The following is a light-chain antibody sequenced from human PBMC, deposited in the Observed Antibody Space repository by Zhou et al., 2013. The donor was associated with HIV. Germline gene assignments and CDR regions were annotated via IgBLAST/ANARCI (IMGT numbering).Light chain of an antibody. Sequence: DIQMTQSPSTLSASVGDRVTITCRASQGISHYLAWYQQKPGKVPKVLIYGASTLQSGVPSRFSGSGSGTEFTLTITSLQPEDFATYYCLQYESHPETFGQGTKVEIK. CDR2: GAS. CDR1: QGISHY. CDR3: LQYESHPET. J-gene: IGKJ1*01. V-gene: IGKV1-27*01.